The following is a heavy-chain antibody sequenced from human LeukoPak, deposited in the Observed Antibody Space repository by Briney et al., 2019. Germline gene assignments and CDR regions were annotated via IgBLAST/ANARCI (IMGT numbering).Heavy chain of an antibody. J-gene: IGHJ4*02. CDR2: ISGSGGST. Sequence: GGSLRLSCAASGFTFSSYAMSWVRQAPGKGLEWVSAISGSGGSTYYADSVKGLFTISRDNSKNTLYLQMNSLRAEDTAVYYCAKDLGGYGSGSYYRRYFDYWGQGTLVTVSS. D-gene: IGHD3-10*01. CDR3: AKDLGGYGSGSYYRRYFDY. CDR1: GFTFSSYA. V-gene: IGHV3-23*01.